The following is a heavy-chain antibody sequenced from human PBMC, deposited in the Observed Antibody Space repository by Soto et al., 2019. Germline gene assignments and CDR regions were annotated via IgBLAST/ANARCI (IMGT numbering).Heavy chain of an antibody. CDR3: ARRNNPYYYDRSGFPLDFDI. CDR1: GYSFTSYW. D-gene: IGHD3-22*01. CDR2: IYPGDSDT. J-gene: IGHJ3*02. Sequence: PGESLKISCKGSGYSFTSYWIGWVRQMPGKGLEWMGIIYPGDSDTSYSPSFQGQVTISAAKSISTAYLQSSSLKASDTAMYYCARRNNPYYYDRSGFPLDFDIWGQGTMVTVSS. V-gene: IGHV5-51*01.